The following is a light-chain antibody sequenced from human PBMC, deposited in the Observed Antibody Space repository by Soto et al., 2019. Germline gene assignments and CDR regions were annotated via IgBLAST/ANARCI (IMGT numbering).Light chain of an antibody. CDR1: QSVSSSY. CDR2: DTS. J-gene: IGKJ1*01. CDR3: QHYGSSRT. Sequence: EIVLTQSPGTLSMSPGERATLSCRASQSVSSSYLAWYHQKPGQAPRLLIYDTSSRATGIPDRFSGSGSGTDFTLTISSLEPEDFAVYYCQHYGSSRTFGQGTKVETK. V-gene: IGKV3-20*01.